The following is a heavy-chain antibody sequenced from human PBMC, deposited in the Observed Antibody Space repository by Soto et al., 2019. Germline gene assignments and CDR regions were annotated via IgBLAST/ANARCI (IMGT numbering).Heavy chain of an antibody. CDR1: GFTFSNYA. Sequence: VQLLESGGGLVQPGGSLRLSCAASGFTFSNYAMTWVRQAPGKGLEWVSGISYTGAGTFYADSVKGRFTISRDNSKNSLSLQMNSLRGEDTAVYYCAKAAGFSSGWYFDNWGQGTLVTVSS. D-gene: IGHD6-19*01. V-gene: IGHV3-23*01. J-gene: IGHJ4*02. CDR2: ISYTGAGT. CDR3: AKAAGFSSGWYFDN.